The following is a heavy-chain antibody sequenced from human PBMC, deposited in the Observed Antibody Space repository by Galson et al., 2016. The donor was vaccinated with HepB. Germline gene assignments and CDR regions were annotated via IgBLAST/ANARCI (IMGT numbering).Heavy chain of an antibody. V-gene: IGHV4-4*02. CDR1: GGSISRSNW. Sequence: SETLSLTCDASGGSISRSNWKSWVRQIPGKGLEWIGQIYHSGTTNYNPSLKSRVTMSVDGSNKQFSLNLRSVTAADTAVYYCASYYDNDYWYFDLWGRGTLVTVSS. J-gene: IGHJ2*01. CDR2: IYHSGTT. D-gene: IGHD3-22*01. CDR3: ASYYDNDYWYFDL.